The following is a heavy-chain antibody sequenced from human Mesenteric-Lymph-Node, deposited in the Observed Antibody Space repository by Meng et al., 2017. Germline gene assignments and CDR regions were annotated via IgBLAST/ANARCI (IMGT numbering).Heavy chain of an antibody. Sequence: GGSLRLSCAASGFTFDDYGMSWVRQAPGKGLEWVSGINWNGGSTGYADSVKGRFTISRDNAKNSLYLQMNSLRAEDTALYYCARGGYSGYGRLVDDAFDIWGQGTMVTVSS. CDR2: INWNGGST. D-gene: IGHD5-12*01. CDR1: GFTFDDYG. V-gene: IGHV3-20*04. J-gene: IGHJ3*02. CDR3: ARGGYSGYGRLVDDAFDI.